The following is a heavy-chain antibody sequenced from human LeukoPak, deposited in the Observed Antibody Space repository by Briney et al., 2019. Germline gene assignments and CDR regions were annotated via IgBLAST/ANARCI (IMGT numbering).Heavy chain of an antibody. D-gene: IGHD5-24*01. J-gene: IGHJ4*02. CDR3: ARGGDGYNSYLDF. Sequence: GGSLRLSCEGSGFNFSTFSLNWVRQAPGKGLEWVASISYSSTFIDYADSVKGRFTISRVNTQNSVYLQMNSLRDDDTAAYFCARGGDGYNSYLDFWGQGTLLTVSS. CDR1: GFNFSTFS. V-gene: IGHV3-21*06. CDR2: ISYSSTFI.